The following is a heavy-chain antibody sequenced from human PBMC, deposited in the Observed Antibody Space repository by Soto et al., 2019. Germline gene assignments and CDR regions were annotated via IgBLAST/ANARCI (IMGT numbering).Heavy chain of an antibody. D-gene: IGHD3-3*01. J-gene: IGHJ6*02. V-gene: IGHV4-30-2*01. Sequence: QLQLQESGSGLVKPSQTLSLTCSVSGGSITNAGYSWSWIRQPPGTGLEWLGDIHQSGTTSYNPSLKSRITMSIDKYKNQFSLNLNSVTDADTAVYYCARVAYYDFWSGYYGGMDVWGQGTTVTVSS. CDR2: IHQSGTT. CDR1: GGSITNAGYS. CDR3: ARVAYYDFWSGYYGGMDV.